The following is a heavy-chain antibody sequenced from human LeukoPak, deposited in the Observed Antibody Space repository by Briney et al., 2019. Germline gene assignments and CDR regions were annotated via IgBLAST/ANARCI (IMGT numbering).Heavy chain of an antibody. V-gene: IGHV4-34*01. CDR3: ALFEVVVGSTQDF. Sequence: SETLSLTCTVSGASISSYYWSWIRQPPGKGLEWIAEIHHTGHINYNPSLKSRVTVSVDRSKNQFSLKLTSVTAADTAVYYCALFEVVVGSTQDFWGQGTLVTVSS. D-gene: IGHD2-15*01. CDR2: IHHTGHI. CDR1: GASISSYY. J-gene: IGHJ4*02.